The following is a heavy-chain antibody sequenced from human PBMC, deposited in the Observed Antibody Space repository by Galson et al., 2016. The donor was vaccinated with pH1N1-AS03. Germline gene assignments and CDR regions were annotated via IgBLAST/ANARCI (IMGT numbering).Heavy chain of an antibody. J-gene: IGHJ5*02. Sequence: CAISGDSVSSNSAAWNWIRQSPSRGLEWLGRTYYRSQWYNDYATSVKSRITINPDTSKNQFSLQLKSVTPEATAVYYCVRDRGGLRPWGQCPLVTVISSTPENKPTTIIPVTQTTQIVIERSALRSEDVAVHAYGSVRGGRGAWGQGTLVTVTS. D-gene: IGHD3-16*02. CDR1: GDSVSSNSAA. CDR2: TYYRSQWYN. CDR3: VRDRGGLRPWGQCPLVTVISSTPENKPTTIIPVTQTTQIVIERSALRSEDVAVHAYGSVRGGRGA. V-gene: IGHV6-1*01.